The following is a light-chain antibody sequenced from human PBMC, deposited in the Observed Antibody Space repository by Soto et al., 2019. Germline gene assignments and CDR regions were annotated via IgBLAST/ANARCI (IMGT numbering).Light chain of an antibody. J-gene: IGLJ2*01. CDR3: AAWDDSLSGPVV. V-gene: IGLV1-47*02. Sequence: QSVLTQPPSVSGAPGQRVTISCTGSSSNIGAGYDVHWYQQLPGTAPKLLIYSNNKRPSGVPDRFSASKSGTSASLAISGLRSQDEADYYCAAWDDSLSGPVVIGAGTKLTVL. CDR1: SSNIGAGYD. CDR2: SNN.